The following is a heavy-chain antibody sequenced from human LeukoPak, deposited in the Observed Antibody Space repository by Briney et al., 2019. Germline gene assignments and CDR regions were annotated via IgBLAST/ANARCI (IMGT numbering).Heavy chain of an antibody. CDR1: GYTFTGYY. D-gene: IGHD1-26*01. CDR2: INPNSGGT. V-gene: IGHV1-2*02. Sequence: SVKVSCKASGYTFTGYYMHWVRQAPGQGLEWMGWINPNSGGTNYAQKFQGRVTMTRDTSISTAYMELSRLRSDDTAIYYCARDNSVGDNAWWFDPWGQGTLVTVSS. J-gene: IGHJ5*02. CDR3: ARDNSVGDNAWWFDP.